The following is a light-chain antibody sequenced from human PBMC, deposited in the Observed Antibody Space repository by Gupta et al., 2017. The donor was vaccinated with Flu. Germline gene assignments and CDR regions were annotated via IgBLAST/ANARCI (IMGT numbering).Light chain of an antibody. J-gene: IGLJ1*01. Sequence: QSVLTQPPSVSGAPGQRVTISCTGSNSNIGAGYDVHWYQQLPGTAPKLLIYGDSNRPSGVPDRFSGSKSGTSASLAITGLQAEDEADYYCQSSDSSLSGYFVFGTGTKVTVL. CDR1: NSNIGAGYD. CDR3: QSSDSSLSGYFV. V-gene: IGLV1-40*01. CDR2: GDS.